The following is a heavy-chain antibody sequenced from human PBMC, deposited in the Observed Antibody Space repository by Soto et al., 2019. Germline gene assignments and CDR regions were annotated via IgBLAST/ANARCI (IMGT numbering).Heavy chain of an antibody. CDR1: GYIFVNYG. CDR3: VMVDNVTPTPQDV. V-gene: IGHV1-18*01. Sequence: QVQLVQSGDEVKKPGASVKVSCKASGYIFVNYGIAWVRQAPGQGLEWMGWISPYTGNTHSASKVQGRLTMTTDTSTSTAYMDLGSLTADDTAVYYCVMVDNVTPTPQDVWGQGTTVTVSS. D-gene: IGHD5-12*01. J-gene: IGHJ6*02. CDR2: ISPYTGNT.